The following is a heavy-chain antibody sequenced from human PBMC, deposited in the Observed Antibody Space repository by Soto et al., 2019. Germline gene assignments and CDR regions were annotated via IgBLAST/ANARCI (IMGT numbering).Heavy chain of an antibody. CDR2: INHVGIT. J-gene: IGHJ4*02. D-gene: IGHD3-3*01. V-gene: IGHV4-34*01. Sequence: QVQLQQWGAGLLKPSETLSLTCAVSGGSFRGFYWTWIRQSPGKGLAGLGAINHVGITNYNPSLQSRFTIPVDTAKSQFSLKLSSVTAADTAVYYCARAHDFWGGRQQPIDSWGQGTLVTVAS. CDR1: GGSFRGFY. CDR3: ARAHDFWGGRQQPIDS.